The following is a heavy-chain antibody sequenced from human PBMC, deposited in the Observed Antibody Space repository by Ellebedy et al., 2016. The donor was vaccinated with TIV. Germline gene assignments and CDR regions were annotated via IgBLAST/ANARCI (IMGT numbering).Heavy chain of an antibody. CDR3: AREKTLEYSSSGVDY. D-gene: IGHD6-6*01. CDR1: GFTFSSYS. Sequence: GESLKISCAASGFTFSSYSMNWVRQAPGKGLEWVSSISSSSSYIYYADSVKGRFTISRDNAKNSLYLQMNSLRAEDTAVYYCAREKTLEYSSSGVDYWGQGTLVTVSS. CDR2: ISSSSSYI. J-gene: IGHJ4*02. V-gene: IGHV3-21*01.